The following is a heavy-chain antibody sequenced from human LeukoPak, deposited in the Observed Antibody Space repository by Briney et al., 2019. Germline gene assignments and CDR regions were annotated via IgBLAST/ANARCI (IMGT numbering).Heavy chain of an antibody. CDR3: ARDPQWLHFDY. CDR2: INAGNGNA. J-gene: IGHJ4*02. D-gene: IGHD6-19*01. V-gene: IGHV1-3*01. Sequence: ASVKVSCKASGYTFTSYAMHWVRQAPGQRLEWMGWINAGNGNAKYSQKFQGRVTITRDTSASTAYMELSSLRSEDTAVYYCARDPQWLHFDYWGQGTLVTVSS. CDR1: GYTFTSYA.